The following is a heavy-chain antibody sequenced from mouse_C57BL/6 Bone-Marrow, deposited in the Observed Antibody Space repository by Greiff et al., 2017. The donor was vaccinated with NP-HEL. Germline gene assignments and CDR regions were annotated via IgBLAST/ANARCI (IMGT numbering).Heavy chain of an antibody. J-gene: IGHJ2*01. CDR1: GYTFTSYW. CDR3: ASWEGDYVNGDY. Sequence: QVQLQQPGAELVKPGASVKLSCKASGYTFTSYWMHWVKQRPGQGLEWIGMIHPNSGSTNYNEKFKSKATLTVDKSSSTAYMQLSSLTSEDSAVYYCASWEGDYVNGDYWGQGTTLTVSS. CDR2: IHPNSGST. V-gene: IGHV1-64*01. D-gene: IGHD2-4*01.